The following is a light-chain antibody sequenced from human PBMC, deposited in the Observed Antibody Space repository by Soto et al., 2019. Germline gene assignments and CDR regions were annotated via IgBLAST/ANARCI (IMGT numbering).Light chain of an antibody. CDR1: SSDIGTYNL. J-gene: IGLJ1*01. Sequence: QSVLTQPASVSGSPGQSITISCTGTSSDIGTYNLVSWYQHYPGKAPKLMIYEGIKRPSGVSNRFSGSKSGNTAFLTISGLQADDEAAYYCCSYAGSGTDNYVFGSGTKLTVL. CDR3: CSYAGSGTDNYV. V-gene: IGLV2-23*01. CDR2: EGI.